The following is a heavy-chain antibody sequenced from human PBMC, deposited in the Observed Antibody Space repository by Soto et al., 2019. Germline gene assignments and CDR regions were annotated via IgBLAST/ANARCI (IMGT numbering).Heavy chain of an antibody. CDR3: TRDPGGGYGSGTYYNFDS. CDR2: IGTANGDT. D-gene: IGHD3-10*01. V-gene: IGHV1-3*04. CDR1: GYSFTRYD. J-gene: IGHJ4*02. Sequence: QVQLVQSGAEVKKPGASVKVSCKASGYSFTRYDIHWVRQAPGQSLEWMGGIGTANGDTKYSQRFQGRVSITRDSSAITAYMDLSSLRSEDTAVYYCTRDPGGGYGSGTYYNFDSWGQGTLVTVSS.